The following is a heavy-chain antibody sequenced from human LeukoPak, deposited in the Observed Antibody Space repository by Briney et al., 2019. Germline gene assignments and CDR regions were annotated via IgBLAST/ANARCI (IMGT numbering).Heavy chain of an antibody. D-gene: IGHD2-8*01. CDR3: AAVPTNANAFDI. CDR2: IYTSGST. Sequence: SETLSLTCTVSDGSISSYYWSWIRQPAGKGLEWIGRIYTSGSTNYNPSLKSRVTISVDTSKNQFSLKLSSVTAADTAVYYCAAVPTNANAFDIWGQGTMVTVSS. V-gene: IGHV4-4*07. CDR1: DGSISSYY. J-gene: IGHJ3*02.